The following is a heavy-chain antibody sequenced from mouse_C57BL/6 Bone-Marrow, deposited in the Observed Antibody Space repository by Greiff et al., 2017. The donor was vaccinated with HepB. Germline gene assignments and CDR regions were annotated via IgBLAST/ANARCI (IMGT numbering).Heavy chain of an antibody. Sequence: QVQLQQSGAELVRPGTSVKMSCKASGYTFTNYWIGWAKQRPGHGLEWIGDIYPGGGYTNYNEKCKGKATLTADKSSSTAYIQFSSLTSEDSAIYYCARSGYGSSYVFAYWGQGTLVTVSA. CDR1: GYTFTNYW. V-gene: IGHV1-63*01. CDR3: ARSGYGSSYVFAY. CDR2: IYPGGGYT. J-gene: IGHJ3*01. D-gene: IGHD1-1*01.